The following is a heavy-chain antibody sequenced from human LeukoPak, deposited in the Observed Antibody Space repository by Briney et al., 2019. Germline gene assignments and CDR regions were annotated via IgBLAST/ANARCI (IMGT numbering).Heavy chain of an antibody. D-gene: IGHD3-10*02. Sequence: GGSLRLSCAASGFTFSSFAMSWVRQAPGKGLQWVSSISSSSSYIYYADSVKGRFTISRDNAKNSLYLQMNSLRAEDTAVYYCARDSVYVYWGQGTLVTVSS. CDR1: GFTFSSFA. CDR3: ARDSVYVY. J-gene: IGHJ4*02. CDR2: ISSSSSYI. V-gene: IGHV3-21*01.